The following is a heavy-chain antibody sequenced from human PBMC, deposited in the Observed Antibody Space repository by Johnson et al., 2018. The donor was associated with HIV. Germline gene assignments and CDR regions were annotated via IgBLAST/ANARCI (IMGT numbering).Heavy chain of an antibody. V-gene: IGHV3-30*04. Sequence: QVQLVESGGGVVQPGRSLRIYCAVSDFTFSNYAMHWVRLAPGKGLQWVGVTSYDDSNKYYADSVRGRFTISRDISKNTLYLQMDSLRHDDTALYYCARGRKDLEAADGLDNDGFDMWGQGTLVTVSS. CDR2: TSYDDSNK. CDR3: ARGRKDLEAADGLDNDGFDM. D-gene: IGHD6-13*01. J-gene: IGHJ3*02. CDR1: DFTFSNYA.